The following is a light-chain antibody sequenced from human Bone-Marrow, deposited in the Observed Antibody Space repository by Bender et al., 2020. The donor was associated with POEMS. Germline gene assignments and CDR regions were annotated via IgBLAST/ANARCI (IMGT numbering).Light chain of an antibody. CDR1: SSNVGRDN. J-gene: IGLJ3*02. CDR3: SSWDDSLSGWV. V-gene: IGLV1-44*01. Sequence: QSVLTQPPSASGTPGQRVTISCSGSSSNVGRDNVYWLQQLPGTAPRLVVYSNYQRPSGVPARFSGSKSGTSASLAISDIQSEDEGDYYCSSWDDSLSGWVFGGGTKLTVL. CDR2: SNY.